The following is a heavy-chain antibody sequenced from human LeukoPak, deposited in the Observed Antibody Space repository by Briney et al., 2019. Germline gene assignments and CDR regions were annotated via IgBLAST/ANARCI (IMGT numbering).Heavy chain of an antibody. CDR1: GFTFSSYW. V-gene: IGHV3-74*01. CDR3: STGSGHAFDI. D-gene: IGHD3-10*01. CDR2: INSDGSST. Sequence: GGSLRLSCAASGFTFSSYWMHWVRQVPGKGLVWVSRINSDGSSTSYADSVKGRFTISRDNAKNTLYVQMNSPRAEDTAVYYCSTGSGHAFDIWGRGTMVAVSS. J-gene: IGHJ3*02.